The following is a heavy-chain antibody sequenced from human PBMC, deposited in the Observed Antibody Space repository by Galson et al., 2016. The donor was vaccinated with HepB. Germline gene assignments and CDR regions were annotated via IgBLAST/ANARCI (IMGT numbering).Heavy chain of an antibody. CDR2: MYHSGST. J-gene: IGHJ4*02. D-gene: IGHD3-22*01. CDR3: ARGQIVVVIPYFDN. Sequence: LVKPTQTLTLTCTFFGFSLTSSGEGVGWIRQPPGKGLEWIGNMYHSGSTYYNPSLKSRVSISLDTSKNQFSLKLSSVTAADTAVYYCARGQIVVVIPYFDNWGQGTLVTVSS. CDR1: GFSLTSSGEG. V-gene: IGHV4-39*07.